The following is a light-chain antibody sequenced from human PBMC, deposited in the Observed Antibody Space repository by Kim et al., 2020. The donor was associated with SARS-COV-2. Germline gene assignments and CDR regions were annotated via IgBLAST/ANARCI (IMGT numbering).Light chain of an antibody. J-gene: IGLJ2*01. Sequence: GQSVPTSCTESSTVFGCNNRVSWYQQPPGTAPKLMIYEVSTLPSGVPDRFSGSTSGNTASLTISGLQAEDEADYYCCSYTSSTTLVFGGGTQLTVL. CDR2: EVS. V-gene: IGLV2-18*02. CDR1: STVFGCNNR. CDR3: CSYTSSTTLV.